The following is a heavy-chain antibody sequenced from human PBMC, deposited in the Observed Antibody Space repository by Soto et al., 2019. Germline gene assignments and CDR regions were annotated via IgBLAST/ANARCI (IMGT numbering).Heavy chain of an antibody. V-gene: IGHV1-18*01. CDR3: AKAHSNYAGRFSYYYMDV. D-gene: IGHD4-4*01. CDR1: GYTFRSYG. J-gene: IGHJ6*03. CDR2: ISGYNGNT. Sequence: QVQLVQSGTEVKKPGASVKVSCKASGYTFRSYGISWVRQAPGQGLEWMGWISGYNGNTHYSQKFQGKVTMTTDTSTSTAYMELRNLRSDDTAVYYCAKAHSNYAGRFSYYYMDVWGTGTLVTVSS.